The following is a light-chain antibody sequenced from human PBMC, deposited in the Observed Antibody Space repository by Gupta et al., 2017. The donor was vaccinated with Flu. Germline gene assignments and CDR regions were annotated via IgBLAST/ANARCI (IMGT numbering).Light chain of an antibody. J-gene: IGKJ2*01. CDR1: QDISNY. CDR3: QQDDTLYI. Sequence: DIQMTQSPSSLSASVGDRVTITCQASQDISNYLNWYQQKPGKAPKLLIYDASNVETGVPSRFSGSGYGKDFTFTSSRRQNEDIEKYYGQQDDTLYIFGQGTKMEIK. CDR2: DAS. V-gene: IGKV1-33*01.